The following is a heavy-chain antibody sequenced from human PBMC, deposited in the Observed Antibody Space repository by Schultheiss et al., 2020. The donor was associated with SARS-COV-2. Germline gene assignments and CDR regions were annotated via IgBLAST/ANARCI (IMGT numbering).Heavy chain of an antibody. CDR2: IYYSGSA. Sequence: SETLSLTCTVSGGSISSSCWSWIRQPPGKGLECIGYIYYSGSANYNPSLKSRVTISVDTSKNQFSLKLSSVTAADTAVYYCARLGVDTAMFILDVWGQGTTVTVSS. J-gene: IGHJ6*02. D-gene: IGHD5-18*01. CDR1: GGSISSSC. V-gene: IGHV4-59*08. CDR3: ARLGVDTAMFILDV.